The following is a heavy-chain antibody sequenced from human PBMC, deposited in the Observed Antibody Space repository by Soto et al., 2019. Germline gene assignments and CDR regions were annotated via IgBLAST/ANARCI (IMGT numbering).Heavy chain of an antibody. V-gene: IGHV1-69*02. CDR3: ASSTTGVYVFHD. Sequence: QVQLVQSGAEVKNPGSSVTVSCKGSGDTFTRSVISWVRQVPGQRLEWMGRIIPVLGVENHAQNFQGRVTVTADKSTSTAYLELNSLKSEDTAIYYCASSTTGVYVFHDWGQGTLVTVSS. CDR2: IIPVLGVE. J-gene: IGHJ4*02. CDR1: GDTFTRSV. D-gene: IGHD1-1*01.